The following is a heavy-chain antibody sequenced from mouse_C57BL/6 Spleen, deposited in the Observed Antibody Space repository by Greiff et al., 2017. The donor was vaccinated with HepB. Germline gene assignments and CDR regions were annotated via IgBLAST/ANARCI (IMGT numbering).Heavy chain of an antibody. CDR1: GFTFSSYT. J-gene: IGHJ3*01. D-gene: IGHD2-4*01. V-gene: IGHV5-9*01. CDR2: ISGGGGNT. Sequence: EVMLVESGGGLVKPGGSLKLSCAASGFTFSSYTMSWVRQTPEKRLEWVATISGGGGNTYYPDSVKGRFTISRDNAKNTLYLQMSSLRSEDTALYYCARHRTTGYDYDGSWFAYWGQGTLVTVSA. CDR3: ARHRTTGYDYDGSWFAY.